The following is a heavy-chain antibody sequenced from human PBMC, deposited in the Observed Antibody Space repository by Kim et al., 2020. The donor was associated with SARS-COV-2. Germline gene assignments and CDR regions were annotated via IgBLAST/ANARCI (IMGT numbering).Heavy chain of an antibody. J-gene: IGHJ6*02. CDR2: IIPIFGTA. CDR3: ARDSPVSDYGDYAGPTDHYYYGMDV. CDR1: GGTFSSYA. V-gene: IGHV1-69*13. D-gene: IGHD4-17*01. Sequence: SVKVSCKASGGTFSSYAISWVRQAPGQGLEWMGGIIPIFGTANYAQKFQGRVTITADESTSTAYMELSSLRSEDTAVYYCARDSPVSDYGDYAGPTDHYYYGMDVWGQGTTVTVSS.